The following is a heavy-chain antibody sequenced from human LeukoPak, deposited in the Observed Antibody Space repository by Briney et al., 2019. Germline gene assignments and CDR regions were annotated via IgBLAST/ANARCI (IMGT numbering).Heavy chain of an antibody. CDR3: AKDWSSSGFWSAYDDY. CDR2: VNPNSGNT. V-gene: IGHV1-8*01. Sequence: ASVKVSCKASGYTFISDDINWVRQATGQGLEWMGWVNPNSGNTTYAQKLQGRVAMTRNTSITTAYMELSSLRAEDTAVYYCAKDWSSSGFWSAYDDYWGQGTLVTVSS. CDR1: GYTFISDD. D-gene: IGHD3-3*01. J-gene: IGHJ4*02.